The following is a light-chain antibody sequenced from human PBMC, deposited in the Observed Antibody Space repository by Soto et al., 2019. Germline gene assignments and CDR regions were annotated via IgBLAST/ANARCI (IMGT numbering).Light chain of an antibody. CDR1: SSDVGGYNY. CDR2: EVS. Sequence: QSVLTQPASVSGSPGQSITISCTGTSSDVGGYNYVSWYQQHPGKAPKLMIYEVSSRPSGVSNRFSGSKSGNTASLTISGLQAEDEADYYCSSDTSSSTVVFGGGTKLTVL. V-gene: IGLV2-14*01. CDR3: SSDTSSSTVV. J-gene: IGLJ2*01.